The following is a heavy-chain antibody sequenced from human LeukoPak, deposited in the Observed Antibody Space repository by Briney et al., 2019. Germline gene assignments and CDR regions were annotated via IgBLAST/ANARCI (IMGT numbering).Heavy chain of an antibody. D-gene: IGHD3-3*01. V-gene: IGHV3-23*01. J-gene: IGHJ4*02. CDR2: ISDNGGST. CDR3: AKDGERSLEWSPPLGY. CDR1: GFTFSSYA. Sequence: SGGSLRLSCAASGFTFSSYAMSWVRQAPGKGLEWVSVISDNGGSTYYADSVKGRITISRDNSKNMLYLEMNSLRAEDTAVYYCAKDGERSLEWSPPLGYWGQGTLVTVSS.